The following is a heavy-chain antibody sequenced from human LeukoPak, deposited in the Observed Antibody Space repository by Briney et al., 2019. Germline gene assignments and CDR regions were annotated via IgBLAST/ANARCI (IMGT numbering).Heavy chain of an antibody. V-gene: IGHV3-7*01. Sequence: GGSLRLSCAASGFTFSSYLMSWVCQAPGKGLEGVANIKQDGSEKYYVDSVKGRFTISRDNAKNSLYLQMNSLRAEDTAVYYCARDAPGAFDIWGQGTMVTVSS. CDR2: IKQDGSEK. J-gene: IGHJ3*02. CDR3: ARDAPGAFDI. CDR1: GFTFSSYL.